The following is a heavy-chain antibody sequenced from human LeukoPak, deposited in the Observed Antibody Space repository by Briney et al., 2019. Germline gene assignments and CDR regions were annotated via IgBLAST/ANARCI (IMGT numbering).Heavy chain of an antibody. J-gene: IGHJ4*02. CDR3: ARSTMATITYFDH. V-gene: IGHV3-48*01. CDR1: GFTLRSYS. CDR2: ISSSSSTI. Sequence: GGPLSFSCAPPGFTLRSYSITWVRQAQGKGLEWVSYISSSSSTIYYADSVKGRFTISRDNAKNSLYLQMNSLRAEDTAVYYCARSTMATITYFDHWGQGTLVTVSS. D-gene: IGHD5-24*01.